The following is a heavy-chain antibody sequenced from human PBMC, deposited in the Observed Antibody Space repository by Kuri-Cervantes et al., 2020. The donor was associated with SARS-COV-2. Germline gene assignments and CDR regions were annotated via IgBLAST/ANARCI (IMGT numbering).Heavy chain of an antibody. CDR3: ARRITMVRVAWVYFDY. V-gene: IGHV3-53*01. CDR1: GFTFSSYS. Sequence: LSLTCAASGFTFSSYSMNWVRQAPGKGLEWVSVIYSGGSTYYADSVKGRFTISRDNSKNTLYLQMNSLRAEDTAVYYCARRITMVRVAWVYFDYWGQGTLVTVSS. J-gene: IGHJ4*02. D-gene: IGHD3-10*01. CDR2: IYSGGST.